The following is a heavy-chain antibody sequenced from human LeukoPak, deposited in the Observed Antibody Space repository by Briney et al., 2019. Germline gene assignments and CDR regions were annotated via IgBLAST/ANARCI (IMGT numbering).Heavy chain of an antibody. CDR1: GGSISSYY. D-gene: IGHD2-8*01. CDR2: IYTSGST. Sequence: SETLSLTCTVSGGSISSYYWSWIRQPAGKGLEWIGRIYTSGSTNYNPSLKSRVTTSVDTSKNQFSLKLSSVTAADTAVYYCARETTTNRVVLMVYAKSRAFDIWGQGTMVTVSS. V-gene: IGHV4-4*07. CDR3: ARETTTNRVVLMVYAKSRAFDI. J-gene: IGHJ3*02.